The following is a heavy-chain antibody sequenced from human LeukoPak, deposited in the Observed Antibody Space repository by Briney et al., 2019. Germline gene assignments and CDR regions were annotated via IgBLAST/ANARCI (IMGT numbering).Heavy chain of an antibody. J-gene: IGHJ4*02. CDR1: GFTFSSYA. CDR2: ISGSGGST. CDR3: AKVGVGYYDSSGYFGY. Sequence: PGGSLRLSCAASGFTFSSYAMSWVRQAPGKGLEWVSAISGSGGSTYYADSVKGRFTISRDNSKNTLYLQMNSLRAEDTAVYYCAKVGVGYYDSSGYFGYWGQGTLVTVSS. D-gene: IGHD3-22*01. V-gene: IGHV3-23*01.